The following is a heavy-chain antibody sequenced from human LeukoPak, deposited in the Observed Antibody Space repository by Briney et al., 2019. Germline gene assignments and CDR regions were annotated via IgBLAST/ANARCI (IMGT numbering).Heavy chain of an antibody. J-gene: IGHJ4*02. CDR2: ISSSSGYI. CDR1: GFTFSSYS. CDR3: ARGYSGLYRLIDY. Sequence: PGGSLRLSCAASGFTFSSYSMNWVRQSPGRGLEWVSSISSSSGYIYYADSVKGRFTISRDNAKNSLYLQMNSLRAEDTAVYYCARGYSGLYRLIDYWGQGTLVTVSS. D-gene: IGHD5-12*01. V-gene: IGHV3-21*01.